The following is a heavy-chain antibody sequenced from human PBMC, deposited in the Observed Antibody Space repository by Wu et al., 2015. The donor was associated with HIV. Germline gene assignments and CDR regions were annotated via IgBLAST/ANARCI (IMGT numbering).Heavy chain of an antibody. CDR3: VRWGFRFYYYDSSGPGGGMDV. Sequence: QVQLVQSGAEVKKPGSSVKVSCKASGGTFSSYAISWVRQAPGQGLEWMGGIIPIFGTANYAQKFQGRVTITTDESTSTAYMELSSLRSEDTAVYYCVRWGFRFYYYDSSGPGGGMDVVGPRDHGHRLL. CDR1: GGTFSSYA. J-gene: IGHJ6*02. V-gene: IGHV1-69*05. CDR2: IIPIFGTA. D-gene: IGHD3-22*01.